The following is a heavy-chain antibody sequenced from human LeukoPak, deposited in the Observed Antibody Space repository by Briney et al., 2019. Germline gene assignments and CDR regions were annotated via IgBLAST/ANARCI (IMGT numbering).Heavy chain of an antibody. CDR1: GDSISNYY. V-gene: IGHV4-4*07. D-gene: IGHD3-10*01. Sequence: SGTLSLTCTVSGDSISNYYWSWIRQPAGKGLEWIGRIYTSGSTNYNPSLKSRVTVSVDTSKNQFSLKLSSVTAADTAVYYCARVSLVRGAPDYYFDYWGQGTLVTVSS. J-gene: IGHJ4*02. CDR2: IYTSGST. CDR3: ARVSLVRGAPDYYFDY.